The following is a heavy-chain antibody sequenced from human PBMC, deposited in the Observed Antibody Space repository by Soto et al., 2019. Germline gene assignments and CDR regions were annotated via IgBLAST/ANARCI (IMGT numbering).Heavy chain of an antibody. V-gene: IGHV3-23*01. J-gene: IGHJ5*02. CDR2: ISGSGGST. D-gene: IGHD3-22*01. CDR1: GFTFSSYA. CDR3: AKVLDYYDSSGSNWFDP. Sequence: HPGGSLRLSCASSGFTFSSYAMSWVRQAPGKGLEWVSAISGSGGSTYYADSVKGRFTISRDNSKNTLYLQMNSLRAEDTAVYYCAKVLDYYDSSGSNWFDPWGQGTLVTVSS.